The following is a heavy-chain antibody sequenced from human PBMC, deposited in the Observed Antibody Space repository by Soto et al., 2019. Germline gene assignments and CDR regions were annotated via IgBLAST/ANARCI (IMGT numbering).Heavy chain of an antibody. Sequence: ASVKVSCKASGGTFSSYAISWVRQAPGQGLEWMGGIIPIFGTANYAQKFQGRVTITADESTSTAYMELSSLRSEDTAVYYCTSSKTSTIFDYWGQGTLVTVSS. CDR1: GGTFSSYA. D-gene: IGHD2-2*01. CDR3: TSSKTSTIFDY. CDR2: IIPIFGTA. V-gene: IGHV1-69*13. J-gene: IGHJ4*02.